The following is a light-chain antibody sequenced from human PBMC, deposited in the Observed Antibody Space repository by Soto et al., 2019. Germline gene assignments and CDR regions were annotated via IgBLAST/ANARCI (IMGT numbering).Light chain of an antibody. V-gene: IGKV1-5*03. Sequence: DIQMTQSPSTLSGSVGDRVTITCRASQTISSWLAWYQQKPGKAPKLLIYKASTLKSGVPSRFSGSGSGTEFTLTINSLQPEDFGTYYCQQSYSIRSWTFGQGTKVDIK. CDR1: QTISSW. CDR3: QQSYSIRSWT. CDR2: KAS. J-gene: IGKJ1*01.